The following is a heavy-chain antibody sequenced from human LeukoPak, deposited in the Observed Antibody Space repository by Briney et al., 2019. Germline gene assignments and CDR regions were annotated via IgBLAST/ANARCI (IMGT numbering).Heavy chain of an antibody. CDR2: ISGNGGST. V-gene: IGHV3-64D*06. Sequence: GGSLRLSCAASGFTITNAWMSWVRQAPGKGLEYVSVISGNGGSTSYADSVKGRFITSRDNSKNTVYLQMSSLRAEDTAIYYCVGDGRDGYNIYFHHWGQGTLVTVSS. J-gene: IGHJ1*01. CDR1: GFTITNAW. CDR3: VGDGRDGYNIYFHH. D-gene: IGHD5-24*01.